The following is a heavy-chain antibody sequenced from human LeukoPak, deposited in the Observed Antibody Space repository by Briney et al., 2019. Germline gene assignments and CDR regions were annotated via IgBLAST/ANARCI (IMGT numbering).Heavy chain of an antibody. Sequence: ASVKVSCKASGGTFSSYAISWVRQAPGQGLEWMGGIIPIFGTANYAQKFQGRVTITTDESTSTAYMELSSLRSEDTAVYYCARSAIVVAPSDYYYYMDVWGKGTTVTVSS. J-gene: IGHJ6*03. D-gene: IGHD2-2*01. CDR1: GGTFSSYA. CDR2: IIPIFGTA. CDR3: ARSAIVVAPSDYYYYMDV. V-gene: IGHV1-69*05.